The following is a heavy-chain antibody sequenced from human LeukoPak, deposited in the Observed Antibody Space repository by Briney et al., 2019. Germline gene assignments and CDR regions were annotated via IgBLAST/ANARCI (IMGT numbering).Heavy chain of an antibody. V-gene: IGHV4-4*07. CDR1: GGSISSYY. J-gene: IGHJ6*03. CDR2: IYTSGST. Sequence: SETLSLTCTVSGGSISSYYWSWIRQPAGKGLEWIGRIYTSGSTNYNPSLKSRVTMSVDTSKNQFSLKLSSVTAADTAVYYCARELSDTAMAYYYYYMDVWGKGTTVTVSS. D-gene: IGHD5-18*01. CDR3: ARELSDTAMAYYYYYMDV.